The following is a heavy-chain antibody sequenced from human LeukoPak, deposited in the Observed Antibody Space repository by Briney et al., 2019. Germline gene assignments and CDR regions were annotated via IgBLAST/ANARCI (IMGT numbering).Heavy chain of an antibody. V-gene: IGHV1-18*01. Sequence: ASVKVSCKASGYTFTSYGISWVRQAPGQGIEWMGWISAYNGNTNYAQTLQGSVTMTTDTSTSTAYMKLRSLRSDDTAVYYCARDTGGYSSSWYAGIYYYYYYMDVWGKGTTVTVSS. D-gene: IGHD6-13*01. J-gene: IGHJ6*03. CDR1: GYTFTSYG. CDR2: ISAYNGNT. CDR3: ARDTGGYSSSWYAGIYYYYYYMDV.